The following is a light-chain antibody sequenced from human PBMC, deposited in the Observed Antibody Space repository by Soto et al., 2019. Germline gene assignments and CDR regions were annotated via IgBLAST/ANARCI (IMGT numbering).Light chain of an antibody. J-gene: IGLJ2*01. V-gene: IGLV1-40*01. CDR3: QSYDSSLTVV. CDR2: GNI. Sequence: QYVLTQPPSVSGAPGQRVNISCTGSSSNIGAGYDVHWYQQVPGTAPKLLIYGNINRPSGVPDRFSGSKSGTSASLAITGLQADDEADYYCQSYDSSLTVVFGGGTKLTVL. CDR1: SSNIGAGYD.